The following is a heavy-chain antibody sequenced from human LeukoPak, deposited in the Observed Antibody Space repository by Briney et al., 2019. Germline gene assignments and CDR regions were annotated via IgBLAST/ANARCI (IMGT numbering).Heavy chain of an antibody. CDR1: GYTFTSYG. CDR2: ISAYNGNT. V-gene: IGHV1-18*01. J-gene: IGHJ4*02. Sequence: ASAKVSCKASGYTFTSYGISWVRQAPGQGLEWMGWISAYNGNTNYAQKLQGRVTMTTDTSTSTAYMELRSLRSDDTAVYYCARTSMATIKQHFDYWGQGTLVTVSS. CDR3: ARTSMATIKQHFDY. D-gene: IGHD5-24*01.